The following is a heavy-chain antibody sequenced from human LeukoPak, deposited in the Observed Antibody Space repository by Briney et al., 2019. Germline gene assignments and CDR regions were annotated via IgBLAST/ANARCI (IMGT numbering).Heavy chain of an antibody. V-gene: IGHV4-4*02. D-gene: IGHD3-9*01. Sequence: SGTLSLTCAVSGGSISSSHWWSWVRQPPGKGLEWIGYIYYSGSTNYNPSLKSRVTISVDTSKNQFSLKLSSVTAADTAVYYCAKGGILTGTNWFDPWGQGTLVTVSS. CDR1: GGSISSSHW. J-gene: IGHJ5*02. CDR3: AKGGILTGTNWFDP. CDR2: IYYSGST.